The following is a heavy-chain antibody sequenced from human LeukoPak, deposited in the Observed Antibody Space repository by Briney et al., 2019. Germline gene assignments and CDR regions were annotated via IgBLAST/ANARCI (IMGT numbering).Heavy chain of an antibody. CDR3: ARVAAGYSVNYFDY. CDR2: ISSSSSTI. V-gene: IGHV3-48*02. D-gene: IGHD4-23*01. Sequence: GGSLRLSCAASGFTFTTYWMSWIRQAPGKGLEWVSYISSSSSTIYYVDSVKGRFAISRDNAKNSLYLQMNSLRDEDTAVYYCARVAAGYSVNYFDYWGQGTLVTVSS. CDR1: GFTFTTYW. J-gene: IGHJ4*02.